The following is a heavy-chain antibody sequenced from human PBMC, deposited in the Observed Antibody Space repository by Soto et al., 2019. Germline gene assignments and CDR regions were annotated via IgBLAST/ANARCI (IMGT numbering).Heavy chain of an antibody. CDR3: ARVSIPGIYGEDV. CDR1: GGTFGNYA. Sequence: QQQLVQSGAEVKKPGSSVKVSCKASGGTFGNYAISWVRQAPGQGLEWMGKIIPIFKTANYAQKFQGRITITTDCSPRIDVTYSELSCLRSEDMALYYCARVSIPGIYGEDVWGQGTTVTVSS. D-gene: IGHD2-2*01. CDR2: IIPIFKTA. V-gene: IGHV1-69*18. J-gene: IGHJ6*02.